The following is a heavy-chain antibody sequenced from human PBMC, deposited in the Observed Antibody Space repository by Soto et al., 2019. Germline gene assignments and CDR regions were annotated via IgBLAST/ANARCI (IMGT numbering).Heavy chain of an antibody. Sequence: SLRLSCAASGFSFSNYGMHWVRQAPGKGLEWVAFVSSDGTNKYYVDSVKGRFTISRDNSKDTVYLQMNSLRDEDSAMFYCARSRSGAVADSFDFWGQGTLVTVSS. CDR3: ARSRSGAVADSFDF. CDR2: VSSDGTNK. J-gene: IGHJ4*02. CDR1: GFSFSNYG. D-gene: IGHD3-10*01. V-gene: IGHV3-30*03.